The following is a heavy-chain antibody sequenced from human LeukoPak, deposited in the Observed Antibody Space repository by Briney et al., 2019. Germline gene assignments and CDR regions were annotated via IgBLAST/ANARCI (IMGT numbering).Heavy chain of an antibody. D-gene: IGHD6-13*01. J-gene: IGHJ6*03. CDR1: GFTFSSYS. Sequence: GGSLRLSCAGSGFTFSSYSMNWVRQAPGKGLEWVSSISSSSTYIYYADSLKGRFTISRDNAKNSLYLQMNSLRAEDTAVYYCARDSRSSSWYGNFYYYYYMDVWGKGTTVTISS. CDR3: ARDSRSSSWYGNFYYYYYMDV. V-gene: IGHV3-21*04. CDR2: ISSSSTYI.